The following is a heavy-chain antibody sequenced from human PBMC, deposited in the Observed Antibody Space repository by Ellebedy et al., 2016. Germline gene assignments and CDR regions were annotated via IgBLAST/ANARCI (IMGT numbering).Heavy chain of an antibody. V-gene: IGHV3-21*01. D-gene: IGHD3-10*01. CDR3: ASWFGELSSPGPSDY. CDR2: ISSSSSYI. J-gene: IGHJ4*02. CDR1: GFTFSSYS. Sequence: GGSLRLSXAASGFTFSSYSMNWVRQAPGKGLEWVSSISSSSSYIYYADSVKGRFTISRDNAKNSLYLQMNSLRAEDTAVYYCASWFGELSSPGPSDYWGQGTLVTVSS.